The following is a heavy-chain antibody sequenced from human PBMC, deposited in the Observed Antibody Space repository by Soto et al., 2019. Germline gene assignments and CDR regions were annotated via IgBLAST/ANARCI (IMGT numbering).Heavy chain of an antibody. CDR3: AYDSTGDFDAFDV. Sequence: QVQLVESGGGLVEPGGSLRLSCAASGFTFSAYYMTWIRQAPGTGLEWVSFISTSSSYENYADSVEGRFTISRDNAKNSLYLQMNSLRAEDTAVYYCAYDSTGDFDAFDVWGQGTRVIVSS. CDR2: ISTSSSYE. J-gene: IGHJ3*01. D-gene: IGHD3-22*01. V-gene: IGHV3-11*05. CDR1: GFTFSAYY.